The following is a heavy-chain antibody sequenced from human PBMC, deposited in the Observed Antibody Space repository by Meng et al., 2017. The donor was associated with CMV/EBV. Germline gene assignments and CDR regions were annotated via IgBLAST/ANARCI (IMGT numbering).Heavy chain of an antibody. Sequence: SLNISCAASGFTFDDYAMHWVRQAPGKGLEWVSSISWNSGSIGYADSVKGRFTISRDNAKDSLYLQMNSLRAEDTALYYCAKGRRVATPGGFDYWGQGTLVTVSS. J-gene: IGHJ4*02. CDR3: AKGRRVATPGGFDY. CDR2: ISWNSGSI. CDR1: GFTFDDYA. V-gene: IGHV3-9*01. D-gene: IGHD5-12*01.